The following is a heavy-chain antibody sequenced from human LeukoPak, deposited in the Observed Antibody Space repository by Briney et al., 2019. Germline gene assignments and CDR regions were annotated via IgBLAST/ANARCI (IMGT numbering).Heavy chain of an antibody. V-gene: IGHV4-59*01. D-gene: IGHD2-2*01. CDR1: GGSISSYY. J-gene: IGHJ6*03. Sequence: SETLSLTCTVSGGSISSYYWSWIRQPPGKGVEGIGYIYYSGSTNYNPSLKSRVTISVDSSKNQFSLKLSSVTAADTAVYYCAREAVPAAPYYYYYMDVWGKGTTVTVSS. CDR3: AREAVPAAPYYYYYMDV. CDR2: IYYSGST.